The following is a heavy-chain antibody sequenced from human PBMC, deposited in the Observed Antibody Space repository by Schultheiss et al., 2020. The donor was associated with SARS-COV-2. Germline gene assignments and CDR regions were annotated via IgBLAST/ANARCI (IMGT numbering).Heavy chain of an antibody. V-gene: IGHV4-31*11. CDR1: GGSISSRGYY. Sequence: SETLSLTCAVSGGSISSRGYYWSWIRQHPGRGLEWIGYIYYSGSTYYGSSLKSRLTISVDTSKNQFSLRLSSVTAADTAVYYCASLHCSGSNCYGIYYHGMDVWGQGTTVTVSS. D-gene: IGHD2-2*01. CDR3: ASLHCSGSNCYGIYYHGMDV. J-gene: IGHJ6*02. CDR2: IYYSGST.